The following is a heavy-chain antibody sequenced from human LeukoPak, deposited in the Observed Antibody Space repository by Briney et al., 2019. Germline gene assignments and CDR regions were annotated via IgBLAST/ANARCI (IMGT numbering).Heavy chain of an antibody. Sequence: PGGSLRLSCAASGFTFSSYAMHWVRQAPGKGLEWVAVISYDGSNKYYADSVKGRFTISRDNSKNTLYLQMNSLRAEDTAVYYCAKDPITIFGVVPFDYWGQGTLVTVSS. D-gene: IGHD3-3*01. J-gene: IGHJ4*02. V-gene: IGHV3-30-3*01. CDR3: AKDPITIFGVVPFDY. CDR1: GFTFSSYA. CDR2: ISYDGSNK.